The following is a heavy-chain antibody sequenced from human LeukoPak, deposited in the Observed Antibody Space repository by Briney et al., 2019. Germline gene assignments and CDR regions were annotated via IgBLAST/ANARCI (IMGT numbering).Heavy chain of an antibody. D-gene: IGHD6-13*01. V-gene: IGHV3-30*02. Sequence: PGGSLRLSCAASGFTFSSYGMHWVRQAPGKGLEWVAFIRYDGSNKYYADSVKGRLPISRDNSKNTLYLQMNSLRAEDTAVYYCAKDYRRSSWQYYYYYYYMDVWGKGTTVTVSS. CDR1: GFTFSSYG. CDR3: AKDYRRSSWQYYYYYYYMDV. CDR2: IRYDGSNK. J-gene: IGHJ6*03.